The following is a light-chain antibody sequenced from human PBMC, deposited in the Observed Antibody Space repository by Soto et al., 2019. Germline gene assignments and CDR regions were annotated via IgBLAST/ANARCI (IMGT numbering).Light chain of an antibody. Sequence: DIQMTQSPSTLSVSVRDRVTITCRASQSISSWLAWYQQKPGKAPKLLIYDASSLKSGVPSRFSGSGSGTEFTLTISSLQPDDFATYYCQQYNSYPWTFGQGTKVDIK. V-gene: IGKV1-5*01. J-gene: IGKJ1*01. CDR1: QSISSW. CDR2: DAS. CDR3: QQYNSYPWT.